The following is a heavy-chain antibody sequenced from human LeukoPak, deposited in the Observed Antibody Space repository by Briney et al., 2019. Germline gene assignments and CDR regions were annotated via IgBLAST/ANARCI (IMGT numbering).Heavy chain of an antibody. CDR1: GFTFNSYG. CDR2: ISGSGDST. D-gene: IGHD1-26*01. J-gene: IGHJ3*02. CDR3: ARASGELRRAFDI. V-gene: IGHV3-23*01. Sequence: GGSLRLSCAASGFTFNSYGMSWVRQAPGKGLEWVSVISGSGDSTYYADSVKGRFTISRDNSKNTLYLQMNSLRAEDTAVYYCARASGELRRAFDIWGQGTMVTVSS.